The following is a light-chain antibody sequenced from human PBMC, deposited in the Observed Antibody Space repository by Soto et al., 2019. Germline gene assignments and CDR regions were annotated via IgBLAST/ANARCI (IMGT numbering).Light chain of an antibody. CDR1: QSVGSN. Sequence: IVLTQSPATLSVSPGERATLSCRAIQSVGSNFAWYQQKPGQAPRLLIFASSTRATGVPARFSGSGSGTEFTLTISSLQSEDFAVYYCQQYGDWPLTFGGGAKVEIE. CDR3: QQYGDWPLT. CDR2: ASS. J-gene: IGKJ4*01. V-gene: IGKV3-15*01.